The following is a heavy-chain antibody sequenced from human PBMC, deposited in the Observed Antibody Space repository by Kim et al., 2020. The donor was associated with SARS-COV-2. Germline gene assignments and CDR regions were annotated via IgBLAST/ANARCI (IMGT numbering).Heavy chain of an antibody. D-gene: IGHD3-22*01. CDR1: GGSFSGYY. Sequence: ETLSLTCAVYGGSFSGYYWSWIRQPPGKGLEWIGEINHSGSTNYNPSLKSRVTISVDTSKNQFSLKLSSVTAADTAVYYCARVDEYYDSSGYYIDAFDIWGQGTRVTASS. V-gene: IGHV4-34*01. J-gene: IGHJ3*02. CDR2: INHSGST. CDR3: ARVDEYYDSSGYYIDAFDI.